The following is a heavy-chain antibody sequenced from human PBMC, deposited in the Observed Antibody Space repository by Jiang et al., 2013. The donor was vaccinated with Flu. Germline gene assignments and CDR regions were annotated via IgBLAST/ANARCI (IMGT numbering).Heavy chain of an antibody. D-gene: IGHD3-22*01. J-gene: IGHJ4*02. V-gene: IGHV3-21*04. CDR2: ISSSSSYI. CDR3: AKSPPTYYSDNSGYHKRWYYLDY. Sequence: PGKGLEWVSSISSSSSYIYYADSVKGRFTISRDNSKNTLYLQMNSLRAEDTAVYYCAKSPPTYYSDNSGYHKRWYYLDYWGQGTLVTVSS.